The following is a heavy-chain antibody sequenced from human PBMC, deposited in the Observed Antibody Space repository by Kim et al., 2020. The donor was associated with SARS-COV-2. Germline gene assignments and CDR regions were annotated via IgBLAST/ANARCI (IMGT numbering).Heavy chain of an antibody. CDR2: INAGNDNT. V-gene: IGHV1-3*01. Sequence: ASVKVSCKASGYTFTNYAMHWVRQAPGQGLEWMGWINAGNDNTKYSQKFQGRVTITRDTSASTAYMELSSLRSEDTAVYYCAREGLYYDLLTGYPRTPWYFDLWGRGTLVTVCS. CDR3: AREGLYYDLLTGYPRTPWYFDL. D-gene: IGHD3-9*01. J-gene: IGHJ2*01. CDR1: GYTFTNYA.